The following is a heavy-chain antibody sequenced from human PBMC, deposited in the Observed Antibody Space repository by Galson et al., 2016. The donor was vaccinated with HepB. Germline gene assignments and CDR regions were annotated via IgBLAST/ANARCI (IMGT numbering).Heavy chain of an antibody. V-gene: IGHV3-21*01. CDR3: ARDGELGGSYYYYFMDV. Sequence: SLRLSCAASGFTFSSYSMNWVRQAPGKGLEWVSSISSRSNYIYYADSVKGRFTISRDNAKNSLYLQMNSLRAEDTALYYCARDGELGGSYYYYFMDVWGKGTTVTVSS. J-gene: IGHJ6*03. CDR1: GFTFSSYS. D-gene: IGHD1-26*01. CDR2: ISSRSNYI.